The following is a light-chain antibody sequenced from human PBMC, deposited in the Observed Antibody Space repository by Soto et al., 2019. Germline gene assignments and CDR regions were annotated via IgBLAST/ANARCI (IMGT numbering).Light chain of an antibody. V-gene: IGKV1-5*03. CDR1: QTISSW. J-gene: IGKJ1*01. CDR3: RHYNSYSET. Sequence: DMQMSQSPSTLSASVGDRVTITCRASQTISSWLAWYQQKPGKAPKLLIYKASTLKSGVPSRFSGSGSGTEFTLTISSLQPDDFATYYCRHYNSYSETFGQGTKVDIK. CDR2: KAS.